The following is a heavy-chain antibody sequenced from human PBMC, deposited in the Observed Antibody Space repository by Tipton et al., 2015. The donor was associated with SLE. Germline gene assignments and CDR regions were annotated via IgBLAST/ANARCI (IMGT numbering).Heavy chain of an antibody. J-gene: IGHJ4*02. CDR1: GGSFSGYY. Sequence: TLSLTCAVYGGSFSGYYWSWIRQPPGKGLEWIGYIYYSGSTNYNPSLKSRVTISVDTSKNQFSLKLSSVTAADTAVYYCARQPSESSGSYFDYWGQGTLVTVPS. D-gene: IGHD1-26*01. CDR3: ARQPSESSGSYFDY. V-gene: IGHV4-59*01. CDR2: IYYSGST.